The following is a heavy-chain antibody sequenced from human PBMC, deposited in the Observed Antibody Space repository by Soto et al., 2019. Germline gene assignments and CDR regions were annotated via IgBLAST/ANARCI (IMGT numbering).Heavy chain of an antibody. CDR1: GGSISSYY. CDR3: ARVVNSDFWSGLEVNWFDP. V-gene: IGHV4-59*01. D-gene: IGHD3-3*01. CDR2: IYYSGST. Sequence: SETLSLTCTVSGGSISSYYWSWIRQPPGKGLEWIGYIYYSGSTSYNPSLKSRVTISVDTSKNQFSLKLSSVTAADTAVYYCARVVNSDFWSGLEVNWFDPWGQGTLVTVSS. J-gene: IGHJ5*02.